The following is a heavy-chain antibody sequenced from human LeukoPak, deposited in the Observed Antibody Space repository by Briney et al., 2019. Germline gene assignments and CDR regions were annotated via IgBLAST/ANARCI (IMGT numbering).Heavy chain of an antibody. CDR2: ISGSGLSI. V-gene: IGHV3-48*03. Sequence: GGSLRLSCVAFGFLFNNYEMNWVRQAPGKGLGWVSYISGSGLSIYYADSVKGRFEISRDNAKNSLYLQMNSLRVEDTAVYYCAGDNIENGDLDYLDSWGQGTLVTVSS. D-gene: IGHD4-17*01. CDR3: AGDNIENGDLDYLDS. CDR1: GFLFNNYE. J-gene: IGHJ4*02.